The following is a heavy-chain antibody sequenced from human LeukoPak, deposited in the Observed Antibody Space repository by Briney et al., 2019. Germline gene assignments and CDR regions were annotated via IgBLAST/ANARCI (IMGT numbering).Heavy chain of an antibody. Sequence: GGSLRLSCAASGFTFSHAWMTWVRQAPGKGLEWLSYISSSGTTIYYADSVKGRFTISRDNAKNSVYLQMNSLRAEDTAVYFCARGSSFYYGMDVWGQGTTVTVSS. CDR2: ISSSGTTI. CDR1: GFTFSHAW. V-gene: IGHV3-11*01. J-gene: IGHJ6*02. CDR3: ARGSSFYYGMDV.